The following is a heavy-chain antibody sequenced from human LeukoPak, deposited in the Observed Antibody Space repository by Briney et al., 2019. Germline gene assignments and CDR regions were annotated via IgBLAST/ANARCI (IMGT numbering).Heavy chain of an antibody. V-gene: IGHV3-30*02. D-gene: IGHD3-10*01. CDR1: GFTFSSYA. CDR2: IRYNGNNQ. J-gene: IGHJ6*03. CDR3: AKGSAFYYIYV. Sequence: GGSLRLSCAASGFTFSSYAMHWVRQAPGKGLEWVAFIRYNGNNQYYADSVKGRFTISRDNSKNTLYLQMNSLKGDDTAVYYFAKGSAFYYIYVWGKGTTVIISS.